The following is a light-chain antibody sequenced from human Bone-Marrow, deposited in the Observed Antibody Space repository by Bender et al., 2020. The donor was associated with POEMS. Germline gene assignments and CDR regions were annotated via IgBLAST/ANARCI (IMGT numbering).Light chain of an antibody. Sequence: QSALTQPASVSGSPGQSITISCTGISSDIGGYNYVSWYQQHPGKAPKLMIYDVSNRPSGVSDRFSGSKSGNTASLTISGLQAEDGADYYCSSYTSSNTLVFGGGTKLTVL. CDR1: SSDIGGYNY. J-gene: IGLJ2*01. CDR2: DVS. V-gene: IGLV2-14*03. CDR3: SSYTSSNTLV.